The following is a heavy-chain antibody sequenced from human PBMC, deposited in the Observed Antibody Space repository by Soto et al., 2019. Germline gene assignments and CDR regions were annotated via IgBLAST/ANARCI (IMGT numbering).Heavy chain of an antibody. CDR1: GVSMSSGDYY. D-gene: IGHD3-10*01. CDR2: IYYSGST. CDR3: ASSFYGAGSYCLDY. V-gene: IGHV4-31*03. Sequence: QVQLQESGPGQVKASQTLSLTCTVSGVSMSSGDYYWSWIRQHPGKGLEWLGYIYYSGSTYYNPSLKSRVIISVDTSKNQFSLKLSSVTAADTAVYYCASSFYGAGSYCLDYWGQGTLVTVSS. J-gene: IGHJ4*02.